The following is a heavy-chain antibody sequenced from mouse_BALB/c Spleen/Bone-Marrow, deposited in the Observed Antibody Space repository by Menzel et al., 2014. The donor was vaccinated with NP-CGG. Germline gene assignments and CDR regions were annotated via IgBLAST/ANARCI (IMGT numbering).Heavy chain of an antibody. Sequence: EVKLVESGGGLVQPGGSRKLSCAASGFTFSSFGMHWVRQAPERGLEWVAYISSGSSTIFYADTVKGRFTISRDNPKNTLFLQMTSPRSEDTAMYYCTRGGNWEDFDYWGQGTTLTVSS. D-gene: IGHD4-1*01. J-gene: IGHJ2*01. CDR1: GFTFSSFG. V-gene: IGHV5-17*02. CDR3: TRGGNWEDFDY. CDR2: ISSGSSTI.